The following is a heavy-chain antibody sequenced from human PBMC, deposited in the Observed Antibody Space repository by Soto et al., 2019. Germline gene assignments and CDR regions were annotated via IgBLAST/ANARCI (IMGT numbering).Heavy chain of an antibody. D-gene: IGHD3-9*01. J-gene: IGHJ6*02. CDR3: ARGLRNSDILTGPPYYYYGMDV. CDR2: INPSGGST. V-gene: IGHV1-46*01. Sequence: ASVKVSCKASGYTFTSYYMHWVRQAPGQGLEWMRIINPSGGSTSYAQKFQGRVTMPRDTSTSTVYMELSSLRSEDTAVYYCARGLRNSDILTGPPYYYYGMDVWGQGPTVTVSS. CDR1: GYTFTSYY.